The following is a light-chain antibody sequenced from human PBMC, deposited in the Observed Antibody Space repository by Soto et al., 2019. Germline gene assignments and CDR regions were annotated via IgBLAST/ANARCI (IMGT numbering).Light chain of an antibody. Sequence: DIVMTQSPDSLALSLGKRATINCKSSQTVLLSSNNKNYLAWYQQKPGQPPKLLIYWASTRESGVPDRFSGSGSGTDFTLTISSLQAEDVAVYYCQQYYSTPPTFGQGTTLEIK. V-gene: IGKV4-1*01. J-gene: IGKJ2*01. CDR2: WAS. CDR3: QQYYSTPPT. CDR1: QTVLLSSNNKNY.